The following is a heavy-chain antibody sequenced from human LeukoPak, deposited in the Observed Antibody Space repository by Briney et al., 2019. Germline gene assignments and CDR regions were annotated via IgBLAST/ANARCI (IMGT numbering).Heavy chain of an antibody. CDR1: GFTFSSYS. CDR2: INSDIYSNTI. V-gene: IGHV3-48*04. Sequence: PGGSLRLSCAASGFTFSSYSMNWVRQAPGKGLEWISYINSDIYSNTIYYADSVTGRFTISRDNSRNTLYLQMNSLRGDDTAVYYCAKDVGKWESLHFFDYWGQGTMVTVSS. J-gene: IGHJ4*02. D-gene: IGHD1-26*01. CDR3: AKDVGKWESLHFFDY.